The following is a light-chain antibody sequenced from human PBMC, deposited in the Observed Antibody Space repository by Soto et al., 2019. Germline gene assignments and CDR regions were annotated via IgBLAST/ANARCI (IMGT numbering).Light chain of an antibody. CDR2: RAS. Sequence: EIVLTQSPGTLSLSPGERATLSCRASLSVTNNQLTWYQQKPGQTPKVLIYRASTRGTGIPDRFSGSGSGTDFTLTISRLEPEDFAVYYCQQYGTYVTFGGGTKVEIK. J-gene: IGKJ4*01. CDR3: QQYGTYVT. V-gene: IGKV3-20*01. CDR1: LSVTNNQ.